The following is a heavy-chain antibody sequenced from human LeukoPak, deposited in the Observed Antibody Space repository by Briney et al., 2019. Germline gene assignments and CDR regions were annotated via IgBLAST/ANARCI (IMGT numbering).Heavy chain of an antibody. CDR2: INLSGST. V-gene: IGHV4-34*01. Sequence: SETLSLTCAVSGGSLSGFYWSWIRHPPGKGLEWIGDINLSGSTNYNPSLKSRVTISVDTAKKQFSLKLSSVTAADTAVYFCARGPLTYYYASGSYYSNWGQGTLVTVSS. CDR3: ARGPLTYYYASGSYYSN. CDR1: GGSLSGFY. D-gene: IGHD3-10*01. J-gene: IGHJ4*02.